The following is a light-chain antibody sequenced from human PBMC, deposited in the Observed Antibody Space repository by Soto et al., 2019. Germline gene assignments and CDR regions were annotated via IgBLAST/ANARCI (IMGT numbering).Light chain of an antibody. CDR1: QTISSW. CDR3: QHYNSYSEA. J-gene: IGKJ1*01. CDR2: KAS. V-gene: IGKV1-5*03. Sequence: DIQVTQYPSPLYGSVGDRVTITCRASQTISSWLAWYQQKPGKAPKLLIYKASTLKSGVPSRFSGSGSGTEFTLTISSLQPDDFATYYCQHYNSYSEAFGQGTKVDIK.